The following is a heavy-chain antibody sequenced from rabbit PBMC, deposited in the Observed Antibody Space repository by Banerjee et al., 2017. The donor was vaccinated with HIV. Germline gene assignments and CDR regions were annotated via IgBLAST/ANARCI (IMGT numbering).Heavy chain of an antibody. J-gene: IGHJ4*01. CDR1: GFSFSNKYV. CDR2: INTSTGNT. CDR3: ASGYSDVYFSL. V-gene: IGHV1S45*01. D-gene: IGHD1-1*01. Sequence: QEQLEESGGDLVKPEGSLTLTCTASGFSFSNKYVMCWVRQAPGKGLEWIACINTSTGNTVYATWAKGRFTTSKTSSTTLTLQMTSLTVADTATYFCASGYSDVYFSLWGPGTLVT.